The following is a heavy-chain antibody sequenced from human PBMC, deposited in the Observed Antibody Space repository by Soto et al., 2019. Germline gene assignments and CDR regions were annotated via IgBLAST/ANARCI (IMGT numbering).Heavy chain of an antibody. Sequence: ESLKISCKSSGYSLATYWITWVRQMPGKGLEWMGRIDPSDSYINYSPSFQGRVTISADKSLNTAYLQWSSLEASDTAMYYCARLGDCSGGSCFSRYYYHGMDVWGQGTTVTVS. CDR2: IDPSDSYI. D-gene: IGHD2-15*01. CDR3: ARLGDCSGGSCFSRYYYHGMDV. V-gene: IGHV5-10-1*01. J-gene: IGHJ6*02. CDR1: GYSLATYW.